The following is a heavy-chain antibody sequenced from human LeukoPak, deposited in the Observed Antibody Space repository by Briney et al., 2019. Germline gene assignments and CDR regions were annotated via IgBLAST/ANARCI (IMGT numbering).Heavy chain of an antibody. V-gene: IGHV4-39*07. CDR1: GGSISSSSYY. CDR2: IYYSGST. J-gene: IGHJ4*02. CDR3: ARDTPHTIAAAGSLIPC. D-gene: IGHD6-13*01. Sequence: SETLSLTCTVSGGSISSSSYYWGWIRQPPGKGLEWIGSIYYSGSTYYNPSLKSRVTISVDTSKNQFSLRLSSVTAADTAVYYCARDTPHTIAAAGSLIPCWGQGTLVTVSS.